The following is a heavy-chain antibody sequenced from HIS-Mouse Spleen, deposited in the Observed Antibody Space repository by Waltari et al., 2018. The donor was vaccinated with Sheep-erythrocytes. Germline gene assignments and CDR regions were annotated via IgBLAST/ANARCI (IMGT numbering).Heavy chain of an antibody. Sequence: EVQLVESGGGLVQPGGSLRLSCAASGFTFGSYSMNWVRQAPGKGLEWVSSISSSSYIYYADSVKGRFTISRDNAKNSLYLQMNSLRAEDTAVYYCARDSSSSNAFDIWGQGTMVTVSS. J-gene: IGHJ3*02. V-gene: IGHV3-21*01. CDR3: ARDSSSSNAFDI. CDR1: GFTFGSYS. D-gene: IGHD6-6*01. CDR2: ISSSSYI.